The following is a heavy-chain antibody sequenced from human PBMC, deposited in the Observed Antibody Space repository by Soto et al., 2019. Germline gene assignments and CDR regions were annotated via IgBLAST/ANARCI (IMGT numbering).Heavy chain of an antibody. CDR2: ISGNNGDT. Sequence: QVQLMQSGNEVKKPGASVTVSCKASGYTFANYGISWVRQAPGQGLEWMGWISGNNGDTNFAPKVQDRITMTLDTSTGVASLTLRSLRSDDTAIYSCVRDLKSLRVTANWFDSWGQGTLVTVSS. J-gene: IGHJ5*01. CDR1: GYTFANYG. CDR3: VRDLKSLRVTANWFDS. V-gene: IGHV1-18*04. D-gene: IGHD2-21*02.